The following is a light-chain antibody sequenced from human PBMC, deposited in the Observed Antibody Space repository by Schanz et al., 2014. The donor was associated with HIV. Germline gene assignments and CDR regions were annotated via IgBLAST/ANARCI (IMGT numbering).Light chain of an antibody. V-gene: IGKV3-20*01. CDR3: QQYGSSRT. Sequence: EIVLTQSPGTLSLSPGERATLSCRASQSISGTYLAWYQHKPGQAPRLLIYATSFRAVGIPDRFSGSGSETDFTLTISRLEPEDFAVYYCQQYGSSRTFGQGTKVEVK. J-gene: IGKJ1*01. CDR1: QSISGTY. CDR2: ATS.